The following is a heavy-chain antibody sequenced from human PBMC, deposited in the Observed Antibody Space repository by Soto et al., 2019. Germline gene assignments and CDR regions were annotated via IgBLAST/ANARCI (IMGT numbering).Heavy chain of an antibody. D-gene: IGHD4-17*01. CDR2: SDPEDGET. CDR1: GYTLTELS. J-gene: IGHJ4*02. Sequence: ASVKVSCKVSGYTLTELSMHWVRQAPGKGLEWVGGSDPEDGETMYAQKFQGRVTMTEDTSTDTAYMELSSLRSEDTAVYYCATLGWFTVTSLGGYFGYWGQGTLVTVSS. CDR3: ATLGWFTVTSLGGYFGY. V-gene: IGHV1-24*01.